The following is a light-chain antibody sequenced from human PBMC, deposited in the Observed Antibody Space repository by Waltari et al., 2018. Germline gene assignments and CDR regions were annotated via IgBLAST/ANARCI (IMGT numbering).Light chain of an antibody. CDR3: QKYGTLPAT. CDR2: DAS. CDR1: QSVSRY. J-gene: IGKJ1*01. V-gene: IGKV3-20*01. Sequence: IGLPQSSGTLSLASGVSASLSCMASQSVSRYLAWYQQKPGQAPRLLIYDASIRASGIPDRFSGSGSGTDFSLTISRLESEDFAVYYCQKYGTLPATFGQGTKVQMK.